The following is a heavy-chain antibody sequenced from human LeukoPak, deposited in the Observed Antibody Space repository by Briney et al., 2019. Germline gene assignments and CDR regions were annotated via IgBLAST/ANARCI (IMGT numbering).Heavy chain of an antibody. CDR3: ARVYSGSYYYYYYMDV. CDR2: IYYSGST. V-gene: IGHV4-30-4*07. CDR1: GGSISSGGYS. D-gene: IGHD1-26*01. Sequence: SETLSLTCAVSGGSISSGGYSWSWIRQPPGKGLEWIGYIYYSGSTFYNPSLQSRVTISVDKSKNQFSLKLSSVTAADTAVYYCARVYSGSYYYYYYMDVWGKGTTVTVSS. J-gene: IGHJ6*03.